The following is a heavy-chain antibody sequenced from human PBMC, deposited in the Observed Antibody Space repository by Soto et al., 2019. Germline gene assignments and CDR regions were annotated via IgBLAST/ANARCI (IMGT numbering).Heavy chain of an antibody. V-gene: IGHV4-30-4*01. Sequence: SETLSLTCTVSGGSISSDDYYWSWIRQAPGRGLEWIGYIHSSGSIYYNPSLKSRATMSIDTARNQFSLKVSSVTVADTAVYYCDRDLDGLHDDNSGPYPRPGWGQGNLVT. CDR3: DRDLDGLHDDNSGPYPRPG. D-gene: IGHD3-22*01. CDR2: IHSSGSI. J-gene: IGHJ1*01. CDR1: GGSISSDDYY.